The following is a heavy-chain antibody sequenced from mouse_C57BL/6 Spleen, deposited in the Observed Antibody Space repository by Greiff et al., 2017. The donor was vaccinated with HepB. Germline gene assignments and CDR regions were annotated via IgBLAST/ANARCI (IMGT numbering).Heavy chain of an antibody. J-gene: IGHJ3*01. D-gene: IGHD2-4*01. CDR3: AREIYYDYVAWFAY. CDR1: GYTFTSYW. V-gene: IGHV1-64*01. CDR2: IHPNSGST. Sequence: QVQLQQPGAELVKPGASVKLSCKASGYTFTSYWMHWVKQRPGQGLEWIGMIHPNSGSTNYNEKFKSKATLTVDKSSSTAYMQLSSLTSEDSAVYYCAREIYYDYVAWFAYWGQGTLVTVSA.